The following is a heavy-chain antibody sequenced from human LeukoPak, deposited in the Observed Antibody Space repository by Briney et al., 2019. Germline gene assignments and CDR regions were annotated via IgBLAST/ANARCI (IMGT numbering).Heavy chain of an antibody. Sequence: SETLSLTCTVSGGSISSYYWSWIRQPPGKGLEWIGYINYSGSTNYNPSLKSRVTISVDTSKNQFSLKLSSVTAADTAVYYCARANYYDSSGYVGYWGQGTLVTVSS. CDR1: GGSISSYY. CDR2: INYSGST. CDR3: ARANYYDSSGYVGY. V-gene: IGHV4-59*01. D-gene: IGHD3-22*01. J-gene: IGHJ4*02.